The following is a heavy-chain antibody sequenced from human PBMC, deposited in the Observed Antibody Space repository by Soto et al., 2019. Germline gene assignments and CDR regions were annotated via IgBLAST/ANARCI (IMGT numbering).Heavy chain of an antibody. CDR1: GFTFSNAW. V-gene: IGHV3-15*01. Sequence: GGSLRLSCAASGFTFSNAWMSWVRQAPGKXLEWVGRIKSKTDGGTTDYAAPVKGRFTISRDDSKNTLYLQMNSLKTEDTAVYYCTTEALRETCGGDCYLYYYYYYGMDVWGQGTTVTVSS. J-gene: IGHJ6*02. CDR3: TTEALRETCGGDCYLYYYYYYGMDV. D-gene: IGHD2-21*02. CDR2: IKSKTDGGTT.